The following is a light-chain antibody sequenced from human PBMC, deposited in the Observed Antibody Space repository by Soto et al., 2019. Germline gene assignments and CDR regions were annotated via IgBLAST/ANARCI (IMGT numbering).Light chain of an antibody. V-gene: IGKV3D-15*01. CDR2: GAS. Sequence: EIVMTQSPATLSVSPGESATLSCRASQSINRDLAWYVQKPGQAPRRVIYGASTRATGIPDRFSGSGSGTDFTLTITSLEPEDFAVYFCHQRYNWPRVTFGQGTRLEIK. CDR3: HQRYNWPRVT. CDR1: QSINRD. J-gene: IGKJ5*01.